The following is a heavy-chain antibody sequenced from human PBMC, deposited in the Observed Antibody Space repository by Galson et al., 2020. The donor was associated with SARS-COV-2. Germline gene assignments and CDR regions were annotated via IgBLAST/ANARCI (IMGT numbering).Heavy chain of an antibody. D-gene: IGHD3-9*01. CDR3: ARGAYDPLAGHYRDYGMDV. CDR2: IHYSGST. J-gene: IGHJ6*02. CDR1: GGSVRSRGKY. Sequence: SETLSLTCTVPGGSVRSRGKYWAWIRQSQGKGLEYIGSIHYSGSTYYNPSLKSRVTTSVDTSKNQVSLKLSSVTAADTAVYYCARGAYDPLAGHYRDYGMDVWGQGTTVTVSS. V-gene: IGHV4-39*01.